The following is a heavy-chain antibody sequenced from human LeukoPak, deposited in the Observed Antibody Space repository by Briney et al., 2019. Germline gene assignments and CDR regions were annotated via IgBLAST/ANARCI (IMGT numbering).Heavy chain of an antibody. Sequence: PGGSLKLSCAASGFSFSGISMTWVRQAPGKGLEWVSTVTGSDDETYYADSVRGRFTISRDYSRNTVHLQMNSLRVEDTAIFYCAKGPRLHYGYHVDSWGQGTLVIVSS. CDR1: GFSFSGIS. CDR3: AKGPRLHYGYHVDS. J-gene: IGHJ4*02. D-gene: IGHD5-18*01. CDR2: VTGSDDET. V-gene: IGHV3-23*01.